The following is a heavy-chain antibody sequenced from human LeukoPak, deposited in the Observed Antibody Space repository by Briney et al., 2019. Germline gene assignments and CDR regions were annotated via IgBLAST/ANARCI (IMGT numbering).Heavy chain of an antibody. D-gene: IGHD1-26*01. CDR2: ISSSGSGGNT. V-gene: IGHV3-23*01. J-gene: IGHJ2*01. Sequence: GGSLRLSCIASGFTFSNYGMSWARQAPGKGLEWVSGISSSGSGGNTYYADSVKGRFTISRDSSKNTLFLHMNTLRAEDTAIYYCAKERTVGASYWYFDLWGRGTLVTVSS. CDR3: AKERTVGASYWYFDL. CDR1: GFTFSNYG.